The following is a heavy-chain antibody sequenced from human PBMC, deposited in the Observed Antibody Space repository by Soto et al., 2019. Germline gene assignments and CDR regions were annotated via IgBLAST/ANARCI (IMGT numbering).Heavy chain of an antibody. CDR3: AGGQVVPAAIRGNYYYYYYMDV. J-gene: IGHJ6*03. CDR2: IYYSGST. CDR1: GGSISSYY. Sequence: SETLSLTCTVSGGSISSYYWSWIRQPPGKGLEWIGYIYYSGSTNYNPSLKSRVTISVDTSKNQFSLKLSSVTAADTAVYYCAGGQVVPAAIRGNYYYYYYMDVWGKGTTVTVSS. D-gene: IGHD2-2*02. V-gene: IGHV4-59*01.